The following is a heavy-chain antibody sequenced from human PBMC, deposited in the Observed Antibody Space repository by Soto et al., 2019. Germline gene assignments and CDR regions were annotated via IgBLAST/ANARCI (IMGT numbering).Heavy chain of an antibody. Sequence: MPGKGLEWMGMIYPGDSDTRYSPSFQGQVTISADKSINTVYLQWSSLKASDTAIYYCARFGWNFYTTGDVSGQRTTLTVPS. J-gene: IGHJ6*02. CDR2: IYPGDSDT. CDR3: ARFGWNFYTTGDV. V-gene: IGHV5-51*01. D-gene: IGHD3-16*01.